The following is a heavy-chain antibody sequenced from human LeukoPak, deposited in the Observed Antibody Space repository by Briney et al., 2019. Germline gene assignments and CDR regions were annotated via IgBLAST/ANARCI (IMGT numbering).Heavy chain of an antibody. Sequence: SETLSLTCTVSGGSISSYYWSWIRQPPGKGLEWIGYIYYSGSTNYNPSLKSRVTISVDTSKNQFSLKLSSVTAADTAVYYCARDRGRWPHYAFDIWGHGTMVTVSS. CDR1: GGSISSYY. CDR3: ARDRGRWPHYAFDI. D-gene: IGHD3-10*01. CDR2: IYYSGST. J-gene: IGHJ3*02. V-gene: IGHV4-59*12.